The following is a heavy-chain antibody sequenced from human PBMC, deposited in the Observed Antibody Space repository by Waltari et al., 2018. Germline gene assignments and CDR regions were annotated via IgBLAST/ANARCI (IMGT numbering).Heavy chain of an antibody. V-gene: IGHV3-9*01. CDR1: GFTFDDYA. CDR2: ISWNSGSI. D-gene: IGHD4-17*01. J-gene: IGHJ5*02. Sequence: EVQLVESGGGLVQPGRSLRLSCAASGFTFDDYAMHWVRQAPGKGREWVSGISWNSGSIGDADSVKGRFTISRDNAKNALYLQMNSLRAEDTALYYCAKASGDGYNWFDPWGQGTLVTVSS. CDR3: AKASGDGYNWFDP.